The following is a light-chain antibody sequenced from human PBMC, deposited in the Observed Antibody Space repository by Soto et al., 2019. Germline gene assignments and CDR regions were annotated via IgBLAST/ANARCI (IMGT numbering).Light chain of an antibody. Sequence: EIVLTQSPATLSLSPGERATLSCRAGQAVSSYLAWYQQKPGQAPRLLIYDVSTRATGIPARFSGSGSGTDFTLTISSLEADDFAIYHCQQRSSWPYTFGQGTKLEIK. J-gene: IGKJ2*01. CDR2: DVS. CDR3: QQRSSWPYT. V-gene: IGKV3-11*01. CDR1: QAVSSY.